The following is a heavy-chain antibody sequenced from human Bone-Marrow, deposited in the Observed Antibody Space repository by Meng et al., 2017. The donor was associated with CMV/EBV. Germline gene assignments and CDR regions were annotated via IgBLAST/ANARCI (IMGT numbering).Heavy chain of an antibody. Sequence: FTVSSNYMSWVRQAPGKGLEWVSVIYSGGSTYYADSVKGRFTISRDNSKNTLYLQMNSLRAEDTAVYYCARAVPVDYYDSSGYPLLSWGQGTLVTVSS. V-gene: IGHV3-66*01. D-gene: IGHD3-22*01. CDR3: ARAVPVDYYDSSGYPLLS. J-gene: IGHJ4*02. CDR2: IYSGGST. CDR1: FTVSSNY.